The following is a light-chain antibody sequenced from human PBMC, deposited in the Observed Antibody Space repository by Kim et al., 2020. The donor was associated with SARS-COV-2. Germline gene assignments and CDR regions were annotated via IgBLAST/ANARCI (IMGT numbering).Light chain of an antibody. CDR3: LQHNSYPHT. CDR1: QDIRNG. CDR2: TAS. V-gene: IGKV1-17*01. Sequence: ASVGDSVTFTCRASQDIRNGLNWYQQKPGKAPKRLIYTASNLQSGVPSRFSGSGSGTEFSLTISGLQPEDFATYYCLQHNSYPHTFGQGTKLEI. J-gene: IGKJ2*01.